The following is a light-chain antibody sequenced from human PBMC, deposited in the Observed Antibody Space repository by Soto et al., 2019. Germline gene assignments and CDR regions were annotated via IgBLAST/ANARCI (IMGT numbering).Light chain of an antibody. CDR1: SRDVGGYNY. CDR2: EVS. CDR3: SSYISSSTFVV. Sequence: QSALTQPASVSGSPGQSITISCTGTSRDVGGYNYVSWHQQHPGKPPKVIITEVSNRHAGVSNRFSGAKSGNTASLTISGLQAEDDAAYYCSSYISSSTFVVFGGGTKLTVL. V-gene: IGLV2-14*01. J-gene: IGLJ2*01.